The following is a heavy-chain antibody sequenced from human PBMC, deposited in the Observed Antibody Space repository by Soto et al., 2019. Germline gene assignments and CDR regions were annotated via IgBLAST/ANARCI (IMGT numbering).Heavy chain of an antibody. J-gene: IGHJ6*03. CDR1: GYSFTTYG. Sequence: QDQLVQSGVEVKKPGASVKVSCKASGYSFTTYGITWVRQAPGQGFEWMGWISAYNGNTNYAQKFQGRFTLTTDASTSTAYLELRSLRSDDTAVYYCARERGVAPPVAGNTHYYYYMDVWGKGTTVTVSS. D-gene: IGHD6-19*01. V-gene: IGHV1-18*01. CDR2: ISAYNGNT. CDR3: ARERGVAPPVAGNTHYYYYMDV.